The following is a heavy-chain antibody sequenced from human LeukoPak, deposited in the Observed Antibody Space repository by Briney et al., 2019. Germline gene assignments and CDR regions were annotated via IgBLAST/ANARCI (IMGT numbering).Heavy chain of an antibody. CDR3: ATHCTSTTCYAY. CDR1: GFTFSNYA. CDR2: ISGGGSST. D-gene: IGHD2-2*01. V-gene: IGHV3-23*01. J-gene: IGHJ4*02. Sequence: GGSLRLSCAASGFTFSNYAMSWDRQAPGKGLEWVSAISGGGSSTYYADFVKGRFTISRDNAKNTLYMQMNSLRAEDTAVYYCATHCTSTTCYAYWGQGTLVTVSS.